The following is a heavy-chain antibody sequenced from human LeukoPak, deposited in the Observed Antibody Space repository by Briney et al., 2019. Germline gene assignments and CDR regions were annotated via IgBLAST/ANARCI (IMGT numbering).Heavy chain of an antibody. D-gene: IGHD6-13*01. V-gene: IGHV1-2*02. CDR2: IDAKSGGT. CDR3: ARWRGYSSGWSGPFDD. J-gene: IGHJ4*02. CDR1: GYTFTGHY. Sequence: ASVKVSCKASGYTFTGHYMHWVRQAPGQGLGWMGWIDAKSGGTKYAQRFQGRVTMTRDTSINTGYMELSSPTSDDTAVYYCARWRGYSSGWSGPFDDWGQGTLVTVSS.